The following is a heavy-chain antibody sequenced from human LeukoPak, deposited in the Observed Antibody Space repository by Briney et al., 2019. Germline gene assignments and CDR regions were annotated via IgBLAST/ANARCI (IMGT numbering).Heavy chain of an antibody. Sequence: ASVKVSCKASGYTFTSYGISWVRQAPGQGLEWMGWISAYNGDTNYAQNIQGRLTMTTDTSTSTAYMELRRLRSDDTAVYYCAKDGTLGATASDYWGQGTLVTVSS. V-gene: IGHV1-18*01. J-gene: IGHJ4*02. D-gene: IGHD1-26*01. CDR2: ISAYNGDT. CDR1: GYTFTSYG. CDR3: AKDGTLGATASDY.